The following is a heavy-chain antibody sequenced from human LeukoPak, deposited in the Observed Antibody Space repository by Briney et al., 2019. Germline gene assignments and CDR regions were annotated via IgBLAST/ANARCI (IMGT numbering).Heavy chain of an antibody. D-gene: IGHD1-26*01. CDR3: ARDEVGAPPIDY. CDR1: GFTFSSHW. Sequence: GGSLRLSCEASGFTFSSHWMHWVRQVPGKGLVWIPNIRGDGGLFGYADSVKGRFAVSRDNARNTLYLHMNSLRVEDTAVYYCARDEVGAPPIDYWGQGVLVTVSS. CDR2: IRGDGGLF. V-gene: IGHV3-74*01. J-gene: IGHJ4*02.